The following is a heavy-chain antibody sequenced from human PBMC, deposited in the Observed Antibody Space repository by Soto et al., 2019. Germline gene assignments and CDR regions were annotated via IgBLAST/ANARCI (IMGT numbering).Heavy chain of an antibody. Sequence: QVQLVQSGAEVKKPGSSVKVSCKASGGTFSSYAISWVRQAPGQGLEWMGGIIPIFGTTNYAQKFQGRVTSTADESTSTAYMELSSLRSEDTAVYYCARGEDYGSGSYSYFDYWGQGTLVPVSS. V-gene: IGHV1-69*12. CDR2: IIPIFGTT. CDR3: ARGEDYGSGSYSYFDY. J-gene: IGHJ4*02. CDR1: GGTFSSYA. D-gene: IGHD3-10*01.